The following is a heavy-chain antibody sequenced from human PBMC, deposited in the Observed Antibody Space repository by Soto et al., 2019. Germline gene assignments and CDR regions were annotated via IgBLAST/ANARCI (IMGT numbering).Heavy chain of an antibody. V-gene: IGHV3-33*01. J-gene: IGHJ6*02. CDR2: IWYDGSNK. D-gene: IGHD6-13*01. Sequence: PGGSLRLSCAASGFTFSSYGMHWVRQAPGKGLEWVAVIWYDGSNKYYADSVKGRFTISRDNSKNTLYLRMNSLRAEDTAVYYCARDGGIAAYYYYYGMGVWGQGTTVTVSS. CDR3: ARDGGIAAYYYYYGMGV. CDR1: GFTFSSYG.